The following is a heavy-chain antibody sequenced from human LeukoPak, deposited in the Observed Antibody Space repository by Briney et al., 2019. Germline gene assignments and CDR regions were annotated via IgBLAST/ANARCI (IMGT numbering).Heavy chain of an antibody. CDR1: GFTFDDYG. D-gene: IGHD2-2*01. J-gene: IGHJ5*02. CDR3: AAYCTSATCLIDH. V-gene: IGHV3-23*01. CDR2: ISGSGGNT. Sequence: GGSLRLSCAASGFTFDDYGMSWVRQAPGKGLEWVSGISGSGGNTYYADSVKGRFTISRDNSKNTLYLQMNSLRAEDTAVYYCAAYCTSATCLIDHWGQGTLVTVSS.